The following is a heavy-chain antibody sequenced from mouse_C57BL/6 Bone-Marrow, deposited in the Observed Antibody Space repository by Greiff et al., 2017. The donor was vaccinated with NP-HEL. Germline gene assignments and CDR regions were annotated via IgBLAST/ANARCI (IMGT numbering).Heavy chain of an antibody. CDR2: INPSTGGT. CDR1: GYSFTGYY. Sequence: VQLQQSGPELVKPGASVKISCKASGYSFTGYYMNWVKQSPEKSLEWIGEINPSTGGTTYNQKFKAKATLTVDKSSSTAYMQLKSLTSEDSAVYYCASPITTVEGFAYWGQGTLVTVSA. V-gene: IGHV1-42*01. J-gene: IGHJ3*01. CDR3: ASPITTVEGFAY. D-gene: IGHD1-1*01.